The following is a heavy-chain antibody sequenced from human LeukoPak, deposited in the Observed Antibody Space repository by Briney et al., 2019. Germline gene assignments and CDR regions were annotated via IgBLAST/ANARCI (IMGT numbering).Heavy chain of an antibody. J-gene: IGHJ4*02. CDR3: AKVRDSEAGYSSGWYFDY. Sequence: SETLSLTCTVSGGSISSYYWSWIRQPPGKGLEWIGYIYYSGSTNYNPSLKSRVTISVDTSKNQFSLKLSSVTAADTAVYYCAKVRDSEAGYSSGWYFDYWGQGTLVTVSS. CDR1: GGSISSYY. CDR2: IYYSGST. D-gene: IGHD6-19*01. V-gene: IGHV4-59*01.